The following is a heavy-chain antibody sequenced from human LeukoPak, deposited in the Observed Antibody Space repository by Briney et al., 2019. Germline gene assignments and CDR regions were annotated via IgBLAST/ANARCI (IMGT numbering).Heavy chain of an antibody. D-gene: IGHD5-12*01. CDR2: INPNSGVT. CDR1: GYTFTCNY. CDR3: AKTTDSGYGHDY. Sequence: ASVKVSCKAAGYTFTCNYMHWVRQAPGQGLEWMGRINPNSGVTNYAQKFQGRVTMTRDTSISTAYMDLSRLTSDDTAVYYCAKTTDSGYGHDYWGQGTLVTVSS. V-gene: IGHV1-2*06. J-gene: IGHJ4*02.